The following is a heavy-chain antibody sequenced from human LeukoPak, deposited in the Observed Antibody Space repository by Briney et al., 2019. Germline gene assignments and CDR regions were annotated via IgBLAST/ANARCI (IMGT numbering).Heavy chain of an antibody. V-gene: IGHV3-30-3*01. J-gene: IGHJ4*02. CDR1: GFTFSSYA. D-gene: IGHD6-13*01. CDR2: ISYDGSNK. Sequence: GGSLRLSCAASGFTFSSYAMHWVRQAPGKGLEWVAVISYDGSNKYYADSVKGRFTISRDNSKNTLYLQMNSLRAEDTAVYYCARTIAAADKSPFDYWGQGTLVTVSS. CDR3: ARTIAAADKSPFDY.